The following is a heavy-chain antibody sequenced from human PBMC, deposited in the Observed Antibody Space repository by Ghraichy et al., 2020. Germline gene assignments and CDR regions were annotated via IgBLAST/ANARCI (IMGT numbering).Heavy chain of an antibody. J-gene: IGHJ3*02. CDR3: TTTAVSAFDI. CDR1: GFPFSNAW. Sequence: GGSLRLSCAASGFPFSNAWMSWVRQAPERGLEWVGRIKSKTDGGTSDYAAPVKGRFTISRDDSKNTLYLQMNSLKTEDTAVYYCTTTAVSAFDIWGQGTMVTVSS. CDR2: IKSKTDGGTS. V-gene: IGHV3-15*01.